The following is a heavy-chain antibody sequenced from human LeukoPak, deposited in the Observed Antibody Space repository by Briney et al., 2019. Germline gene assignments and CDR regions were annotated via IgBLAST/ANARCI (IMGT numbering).Heavy chain of an antibody. D-gene: IGHD4-11*01. CDR1: GFTFSSYN. J-gene: IGHJ4*02. CDR3: ARVSAGYSNYEALDY. V-gene: IGHV3-21*01. CDR2: ISSGSSYI. Sequence: PGGSLRLSCAASGFTFSSYNMNWVRQAPGKGLEWVSSISSGSSYIYYADSVKGRFTISRDNSKNTLYLQMNSLRAEDTAVYYCARVSAGYSNYEALDYWGQGTLVTVSS.